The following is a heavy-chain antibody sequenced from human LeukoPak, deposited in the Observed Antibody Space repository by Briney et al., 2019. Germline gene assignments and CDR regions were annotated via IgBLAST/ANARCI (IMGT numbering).Heavy chain of an antibody. J-gene: IGHJ6*02. D-gene: IGHD3-9*01. Sequence: SETLSLTCTVSGGSISSGDYYWSWIRQPPGKGLEWIGYIYYSGSTYYNPSLKSRVTISVDTSKNQFSLKLSSVTAADTAVYYRARDRSTGNYDILTGYSNIYYYGMDVWGQGTTVTVSS. CDR1: GGSISSGDYY. CDR3: ARDRSTGNYDILTGYSNIYYYGMDV. V-gene: IGHV4-30-4*01. CDR2: IYYSGST.